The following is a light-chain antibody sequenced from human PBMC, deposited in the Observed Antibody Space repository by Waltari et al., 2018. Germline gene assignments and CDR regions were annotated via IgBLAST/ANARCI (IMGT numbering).Light chain of an antibody. J-gene: IGLJ3*02. CDR2: YDS. V-gene: IGLV3-21*04. CDR1: DIGHKS. Sequence: SYVLTQPPSVSVAPGKTAQITCGGNDIGHKSVHRYQQKPGQAPVVVMSYDSDRPSGIPERFSGSNSGNTATLTITRVEAGDEADYYCQVWDRNPDHTEVFGGGTRVTVL. CDR3: QVWDRNPDHTEV.